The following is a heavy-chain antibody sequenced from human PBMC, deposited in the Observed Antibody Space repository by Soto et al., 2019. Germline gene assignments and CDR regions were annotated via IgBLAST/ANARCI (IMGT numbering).Heavy chain of an antibody. CDR3: ARGERREQLVPDY. CDR1: GYTFTSYA. CDR2: INAGNGNT. D-gene: IGHD6-6*01. Sequence: QVQLVQSGAEVKKPGASVKVSCKASGYTFTSYAMHWVRQAPGQRLEWMGWINAGNGNTKYSKKFQGRVTITSDTSASTAYMDLSSLRSEDTAVYYCARGERREQLVPDYCGQGTLVTVSS. V-gene: IGHV1-3*01. J-gene: IGHJ4*02.